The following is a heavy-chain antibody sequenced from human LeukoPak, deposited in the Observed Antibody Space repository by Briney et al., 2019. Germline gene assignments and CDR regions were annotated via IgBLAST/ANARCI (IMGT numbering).Heavy chain of an antibody. Sequence: PGGSLRLSCAASGLIFSSYAMTWVRQAPGKALEWVSSFGLYGGTTHYADSVKGRFTISRDNSKNTLYLQMTSLRADDTAVYYCVKDSSTTSWYFAFDVWGQGTMVAVSS. CDR3: VKDSSTTSWYFAFDV. CDR1: GLIFSSYA. CDR2: FGLYGGTT. D-gene: IGHD2-2*01. V-gene: IGHV3-23*01. J-gene: IGHJ3*01.